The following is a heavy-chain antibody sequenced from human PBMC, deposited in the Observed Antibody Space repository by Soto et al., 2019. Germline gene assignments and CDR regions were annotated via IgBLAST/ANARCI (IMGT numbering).Heavy chain of an antibody. CDR2: ISSDGDIT. Sequence: GGSLRLSCSASGFTFSEYSMHWVRQAPGKGLQYVSTISSDGDITYYADSVKGRFTISRDNSKNTLYLQMNSLRAEDTAVYYCARLRVLRYFDWLLGYGMDVWGQGTTVTVSS. V-gene: IGHV3-64*04. CDR1: GFTFSEYS. D-gene: IGHD3-9*01. J-gene: IGHJ6*02. CDR3: ARLRVLRYFDWLLGYGMDV.